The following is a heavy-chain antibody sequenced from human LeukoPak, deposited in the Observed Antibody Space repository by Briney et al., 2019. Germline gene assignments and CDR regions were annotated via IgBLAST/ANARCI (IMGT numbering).Heavy chain of an antibody. CDR2: IKEDGSDK. Sequence: GGSLRLSCAASGFTLSYYWMNWVRQAPGKGLEWVANIKEDGSDKYYVDSVKGRFTTSRDNAKNSLYLQMNSLRAEDTAVYYCARGTNSAFDPWGQGTLVTVSS. CDR1: GFTLSYYW. D-gene: IGHD1-7*01. J-gene: IGHJ5*02. CDR3: ARGTNSAFDP. V-gene: IGHV3-7*04.